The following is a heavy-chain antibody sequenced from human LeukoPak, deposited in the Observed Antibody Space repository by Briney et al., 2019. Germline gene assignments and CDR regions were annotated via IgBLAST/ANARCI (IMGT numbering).Heavy chain of an antibody. CDR2: IYYSGST. V-gene: IGHV4-39*07. CDR1: GGSISSSSYY. D-gene: IGHD1-26*01. Sequence: SETLSLTCTVSGGSISSSSYYWGWIRQPPGKGLEWIGSIYYSGSTFSNSSLKSRVTISVDTSKKQFSLRLSSVTAADTAFYYCATLDVGPTGGGASGIRGQGTMVSVST. J-gene: IGHJ3*02. CDR3: ATLDVGPTGGGASGI.